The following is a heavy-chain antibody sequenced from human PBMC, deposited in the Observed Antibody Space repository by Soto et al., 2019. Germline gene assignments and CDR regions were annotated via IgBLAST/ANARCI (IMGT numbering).Heavy chain of an antibody. Sequence: QLQLQESGPGLVKPSETLSLTCTVSGGSISSSSYYWGWIRQPPGKGLEWIGSIYYSGSTYYNPSLKSRVTISVDTSKNQFSLKLSSVTAADTAVYYCARHATLNEQLPIFGVALRAGFDYWGQGTLVTVSS. CDR2: IYYSGST. J-gene: IGHJ4*02. CDR3: ARHATLNEQLPIFGVALRAGFDY. V-gene: IGHV4-39*01. D-gene: IGHD3-3*01. CDR1: GGSISSSSYY.